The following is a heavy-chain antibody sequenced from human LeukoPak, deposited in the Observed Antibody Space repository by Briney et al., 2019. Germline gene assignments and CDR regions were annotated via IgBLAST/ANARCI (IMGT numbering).Heavy chain of an antibody. V-gene: IGHV3-9*01. CDR1: GFTFDDYA. CDR3: AKEIGVRLGTYDAFDI. J-gene: IGHJ3*02. Sequence: GGSLRLSCAASGFTFDDYAMHWVRHAPGKGLEWVSGVSWNSAKIAYADSVNGRFTISRDNAKNSLYLQMNSLRPEDTAFYYCAKEIGVRLGTYDAFDIWGRGTMVIVSS. CDR2: VSWNSAKI. D-gene: IGHD2-15*01.